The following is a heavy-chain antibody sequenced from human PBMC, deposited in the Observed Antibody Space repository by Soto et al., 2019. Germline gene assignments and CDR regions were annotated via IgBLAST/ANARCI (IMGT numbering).Heavy chain of an antibody. J-gene: IGHJ4*02. CDR2: IYHSGST. CDR3: ARGHYYDSSGYSPFDY. Sequence: SETLSLTCAVFGGSISSGGYSWSWIRQPPGKGLEWIGYIYHSGSTYYNPSLKSRVTISVDRSKNQFSLKLSSVTAAATAVYYCARGHYYDSSGYSPFDYWGQGTLVT. D-gene: IGHD3-22*01. CDR1: GGSISSGGYS. V-gene: IGHV4-30-2*01.